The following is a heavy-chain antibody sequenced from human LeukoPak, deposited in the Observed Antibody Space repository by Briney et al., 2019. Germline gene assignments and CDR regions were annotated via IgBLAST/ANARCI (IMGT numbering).Heavy chain of an antibody. V-gene: IGHV3-33*01. Sequence: GRSLRLSCAASGFTFGSYGMHWVRQAPGKGLEWVAVIWYDGSNKYYGDSVKGRFTISRDNSKNTLYLQMNSLRAEDTAVYYCARDDYGSGSGRWVYWGQGTLVTVSS. CDR2: IWYDGSNK. J-gene: IGHJ4*02. CDR3: ARDDYGSGSGRWVY. D-gene: IGHD3-10*01. CDR1: GFTFGSYG.